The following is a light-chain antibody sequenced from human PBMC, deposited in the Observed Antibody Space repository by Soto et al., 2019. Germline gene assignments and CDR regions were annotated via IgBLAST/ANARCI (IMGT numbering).Light chain of an antibody. CDR1: QSVSSN. J-gene: IGKJ5*01. CDR2: GAS. V-gene: IGKV3-20*01. CDR3: QHYGSSLIT. Sequence: EIGMTQSPATLSVSAGERATLSWGASQSVSSNLAWYQQKPGQAPRLLIYGASTRATGIPDRFSGSGSGTDFTLTISRLEPEDFAVYFCQHYGSSLITFGQGTRLEIK.